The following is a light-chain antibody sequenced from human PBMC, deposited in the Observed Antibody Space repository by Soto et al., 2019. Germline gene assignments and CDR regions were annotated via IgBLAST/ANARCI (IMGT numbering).Light chain of an antibody. CDR2: KAS. CDR3: QQCSSLYT. CDR1: QSISSW. Sequence: DIQMTQSPSTLSASLGDRVTITCRASQSISSWLAWYQQKPGKAPKLLIYKASSLDSGVPSRFSGSGSGTEFTLTISSLQPEDFAIYYCQQCSSLYTFGQGTKLEIK. V-gene: IGKV1-5*03. J-gene: IGKJ2*01.